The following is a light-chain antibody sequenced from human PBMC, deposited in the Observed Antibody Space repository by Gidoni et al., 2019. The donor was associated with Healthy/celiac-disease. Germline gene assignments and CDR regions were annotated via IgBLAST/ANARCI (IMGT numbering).Light chain of an antibody. V-gene: IGKV1-39*01. J-gene: IGKJ4*01. Sequence: DIQITQSPSSLSASVGDRVTITCLASQSISSYLNWYQQKPGKAPKLLIYAASSLQSGVPSRFSGSGSGTDFPLTISRLQPEDFATYYCQQSYSTPLTFGGGTKVEIK. CDR3: QQSYSTPLT. CDR1: QSISSY. CDR2: AAS.